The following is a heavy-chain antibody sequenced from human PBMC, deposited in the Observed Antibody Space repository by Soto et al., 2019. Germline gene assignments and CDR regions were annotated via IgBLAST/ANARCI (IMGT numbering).Heavy chain of an antibody. CDR3: ARGEHYDFWRGYYYYYYGMDV. J-gene: IGHJ6*02. CDR2: INAGNGNT. Sequence: GASVKVSCKASGYTFTSYAMHWVRQAPGQRLEWMGWINAGNGNTKYSQKFQGKVTITRDTSASTAYMELSSLRSEDTAVYYCARGEHYDFWRGYYYYYYGMDVWGQGTTVTVSS. D-gene: IGHD3-3*01. V-gene: IGHV1-3*01. CDR1: GYTFTSYA.